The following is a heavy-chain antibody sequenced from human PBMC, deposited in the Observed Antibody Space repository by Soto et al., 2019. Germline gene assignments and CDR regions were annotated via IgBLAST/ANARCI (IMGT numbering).Heavy chain of an antibody. Sequence: EVQLLESGGGLVQPGGSLRLSCAASGFSFTTYAMGWVRQAPGKGLEWVSAVSGSGSTTYYADSVKGRFIISRNNAKTPAYLYMTSLSGEDTAVYYCARDPRYYDSGGYYDYWGQGTLVTVSS. J-gene: IGHJ4*02. V-gene: IGHV3-23*01. CDR2: VSGSGSTT. D-gene: IGHD3-22*01. CDR1: GFSFTTYA. CDR3: ARDPRYYDSGGYYDY.